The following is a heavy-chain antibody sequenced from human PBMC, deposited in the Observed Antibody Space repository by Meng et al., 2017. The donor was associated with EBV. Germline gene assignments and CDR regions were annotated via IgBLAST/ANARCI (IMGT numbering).Heavy chain of an antibody. CDR2: IKHSEST. J-gene: IGHJ4*02. CDR3: SSGVGVCSCFDY. D-gene: IGHD6-13*01. CDR1: VGSLVGCH. V-gene: IGHV4-34*05. Sequence: HPHPCRSSPFKPPDTQSLSFSVYVGSLVGCHWYWIRQPQAKGQEWCGEIKHSESTNHNPSLNSRKTISIDEAQHQFSLKLSSVTAADTAVYYCSSGVGVCSCFDYWGQGTLVTVSS.